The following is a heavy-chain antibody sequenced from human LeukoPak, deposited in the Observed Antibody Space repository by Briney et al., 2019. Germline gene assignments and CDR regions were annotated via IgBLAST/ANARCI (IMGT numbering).Heavy chain of an antibody. CDR3: ARRGLGIAAAGPYFDY. V-gene: IGHV4-59*08. J-gene: IGHJ4*02. Sequence: PSETLSLTCTVSGGSISSYYGSWIRQPPGKGLEWIGYIYYSGSTNYNPSLKSRVTISVDTSKNQFSLKLSSVTAADTAVYYCARRGLGIAAAGPYFDYWGQGTLVTVSS. CDR2: IYYSGST. CDR1: GGSISSYY. D-gene: IGHD6-13*01.